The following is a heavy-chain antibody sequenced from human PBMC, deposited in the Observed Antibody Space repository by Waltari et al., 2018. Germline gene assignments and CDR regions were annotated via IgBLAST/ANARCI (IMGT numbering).Heavy chain of an antibody. D-gene: IGHD6-19*01. CDR1: AFPFSRST. CDR2: ISSSSSYI. V-gene: IGHV3-21*01. J-gene: IGHJ6*02. Sequence: EVQLVESGGGLVKPGGSLRLSCEASAFPFSRSTINCVPQAPATGLEWVSSISSSSSYIYYADSVKGRVTISRDNAKNSLYLQMNSLRAEDTAVYYCARDGRWLVRYYYYGMDVWGQGTTVTVSS. CDR3: ARDGRWLVRYYYYGMDV.